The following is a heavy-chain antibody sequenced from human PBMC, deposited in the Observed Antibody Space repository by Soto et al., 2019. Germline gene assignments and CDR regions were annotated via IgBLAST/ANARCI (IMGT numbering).Heavy chain of an antibody. D-gene: IGHD3-22*01. CDR2: IIPIVGTA. V-gene: IGHV1-69*12. CDR3: PRVVTMIKSFHYG. CDR1: GGTFSSYA. Sequence: QVQLVQSGAEVKNPRSSVKVSCKASGGTFSSYAISWVRQTPGQGLEWMGGIIPIVGTANYAQKFQGRATISAKESTSAAYKELSRRRHAYTADYYCPRVVTMIKSFHYG. J-gene: IGHJ6*01.